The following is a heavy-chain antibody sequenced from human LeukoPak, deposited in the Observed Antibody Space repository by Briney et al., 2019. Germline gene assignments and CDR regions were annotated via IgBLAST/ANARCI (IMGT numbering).Heavy chain of an antibody. CDR3: AKDQDYSSS. Sequence: GGSLRLSCAASGFTFSTYGVYWVRQAPGKGLEWVSSNSGGSSYYADSVKGRFTISRDNSKNTLYLQMNSLRAEDTAVYYCAKDQDYSSSWGQRTLVTVSS. CDR1: GFTFSTYG. J-gene: IGHJ4*02. V-gene: IGHV3-23*01. CDR2: NSGGSS. D-gene: IGHD6-6*01.